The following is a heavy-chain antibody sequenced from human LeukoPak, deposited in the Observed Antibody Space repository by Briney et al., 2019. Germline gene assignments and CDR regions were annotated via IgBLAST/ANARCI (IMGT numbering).Heavy chain of an antibody. CDR1: GGSISSGSYY. V-gene: IGHV4-61*02. CDR2: IYTSGST. Sequence: SETLSLTCTVSGGSISSGSYYWSWIRQPAGKGLEWIGRIYTSGSTNYNPSLKSRVTISVDTSKNQFSLKLSSVTAADTAVYYCARWGGYGDYGSRNFDYWGQGTLVTVSS. D-gene: IGHD4-17*01. CDR3: ARWGGYGDYGSRNFDY. J-gene: IGHJ4*02.